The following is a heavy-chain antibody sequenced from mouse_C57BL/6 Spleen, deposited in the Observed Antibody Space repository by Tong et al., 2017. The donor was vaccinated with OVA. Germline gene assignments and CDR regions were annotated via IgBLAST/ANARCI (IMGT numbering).Heavy chain of an antibody. CDR3: ARISTVVATDY. CDR1: GYAFSSYC. V-gene: IGHV1-80*01. CDR2: IYPGDGDT. J-gene: IGHJ3*01. Sequence: VQLQESGAELVKPGASVKISCKASGYAFSSYCMNWVKQRPGKGLEWIGQIYPGDGDTNYNGKFKGKATMTADKSSSTVYMQLSSLPSEDSAVYYCARISTVVATDYWGQGTLVTVSA. D-gene: IGHD1-1*01.